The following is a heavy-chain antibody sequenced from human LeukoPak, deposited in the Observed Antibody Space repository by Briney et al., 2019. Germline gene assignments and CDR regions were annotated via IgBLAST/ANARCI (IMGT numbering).Heavy chain of an antibody. CDR3: ARDSNWSGYKS. Sequence: GGSLRLSCAASGFTFSSYSMNWVRQAPGKGLEWVSSISSSSSYIYYADSVKGRFTISRDNAKNSLYLQMNRQRAEETAVYYCARDSNWSGYKSWGQGTLVTVSS. CDR1: GFTFSSYS. D-gene: IGHD3-3*01. V-gene: IGHV3-21*01. J-gene: IGHJ5*02. CDR2: ISSSSSYI.